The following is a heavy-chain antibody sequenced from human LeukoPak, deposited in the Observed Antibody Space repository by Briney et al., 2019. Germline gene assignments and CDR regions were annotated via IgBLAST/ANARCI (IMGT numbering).Heavy chain of an antibody. J-gene: IGHJ4*02. CDR3: ARVKKTHTGFDY. D-gene: IGHD4-17*01. CDR2: ICSGGST. V-gene: IGHV3-66*01. Sequence: GGSLRLSCAASGFTVSSNYMSWVRQAPGKGLEWVSVICSGGSTYYADSVKGRFTISRDNSKNTLYLQMNSLRAEDTAVYYCARVKKTHTGFDYWGQGTLVTVSS. CDR1: GFTVSSNY.